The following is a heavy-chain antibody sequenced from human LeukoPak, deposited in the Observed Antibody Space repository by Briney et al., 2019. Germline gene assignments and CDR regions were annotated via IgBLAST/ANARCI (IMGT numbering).Heavy chain of an antibody. D-gene: IGHD5-18*01. CDR2: ISRSSSYI. CDR1: GFTFSSYS. Sequence: GGSLRLSCAASGFTFSSYSMNWVRQAPGKGLEWVSSISRSSSYIYYADSVKGRLTISRDNAKNSLYLQMNGLRAEDTAVYYCARDVSGYSYGSYYYYYMDVWGKGTTVTVSS. V-gene: IGHV3-21*01. J-gene: IGHJ6*03. CDR3: ARDVSGYSYGSYYYYYMDV.